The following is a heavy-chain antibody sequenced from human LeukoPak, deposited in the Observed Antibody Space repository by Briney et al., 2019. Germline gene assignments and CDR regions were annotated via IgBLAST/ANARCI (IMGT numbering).Heavy chain of an antibody. J-gene: IGHJ4*02. CDR2: ISSSSSYI. Sequence: KSGGSLRLSCAASGFTFSSYSMNWVRQAPGKGLEWVSSISSSSSYIYYADSVKGRFTISRDNAKNSLYLQMNSLRAEDTAVYYCASFDPLEADILVWGQGTLVTVSS. V-gene: IGHV3-21*01. CDR3: ASFDPLEADILV. CDR1: GFTFSSYS. D-gene: IGHD5-12*01.